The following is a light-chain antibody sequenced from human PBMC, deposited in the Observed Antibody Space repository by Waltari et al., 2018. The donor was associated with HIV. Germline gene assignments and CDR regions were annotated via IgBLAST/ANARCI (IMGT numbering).Light chain of an antibody. V-gene: IGLV2-8*01. CDR1: SSNAGGYNY. Sequence: QSALTQPPSASGSPGQSVTISCTGTSSNAGGYNYVSWYQQHPGKAPKLMIYEVNKRPSGVPDRFSGSKCGNTASLTVSGLQAEDEADYYCSSYAGSNNRVFGGGTKLTVL. J-gene: IGLJ2*01. CDR3: SSYAGSNNRV. CDR2: EVN.